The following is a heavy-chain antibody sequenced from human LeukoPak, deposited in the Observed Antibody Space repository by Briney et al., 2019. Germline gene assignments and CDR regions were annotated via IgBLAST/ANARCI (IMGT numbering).Heavy chain of an antibody. D-gene: IGHD3-10*01. CDR2: ISWNSGSI. J-gene: IGHJ6*03. CDR3: AKDGGYGSGSYSYYMDV. Sequence: GRSLRLSCAASGFTFDDYAMHWVRQAPGKGLEWVSGISWNSGSIGYADSVKGRFTISRDNAKNSLYLQMNSLRAEDTALYYCAKDGGYGSGSYSYYMDVWGKGTTVTISS. V-gene: IGHV3-9*01. CDR1: GFTFDDYA.